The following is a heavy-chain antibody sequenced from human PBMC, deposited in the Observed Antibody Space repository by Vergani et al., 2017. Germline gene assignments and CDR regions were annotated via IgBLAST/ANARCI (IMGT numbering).Heavy chain of an antibody. CDR3: ARVLGSKYVVVVAATPWWFDP. J-gene: IGHJ5*02. V-gene: IGHV1-18*01. CDR2: ISAYNGNT. D-gene: IGHD2-15*01. CDR1: GYTFTSYG. Sequence: QVQLVQSGAEVKKPGSSVKVSCKASGYTFTSYGISWVRQAPGQGLEWMGWISAYNGNTNYAQKLQGRVTMTTDTSTSTAYMGLRSLRSDDTAGYYCARVLGSKYVVVVAATPWWFDPWGQGTLVTVSS.